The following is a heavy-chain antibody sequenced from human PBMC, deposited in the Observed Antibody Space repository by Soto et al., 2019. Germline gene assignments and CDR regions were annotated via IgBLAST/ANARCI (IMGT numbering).Heavy chain of an antibody. D-gene: IGHD4-17*01. CDR1: GYRFTSYW. CDR2: IDPSDSYT. J-gene: IGHJ4*02. Sequence: PGESLKISCKGSGYRFTSYWISWVRQMPGKGLEWMGRIDPSDSYTNYSPSFQGHVTISADKSISTAYLQWSSLKASDTAMYYWARGSTVTSDYGGEGPRVPVSS. V-gene: IGHV5-10-1*01. CDR3: ARGSTVTSDY.